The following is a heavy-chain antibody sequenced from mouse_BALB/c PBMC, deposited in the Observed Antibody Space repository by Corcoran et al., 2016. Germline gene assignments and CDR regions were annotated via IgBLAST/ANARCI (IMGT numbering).Heavy chain of an antibody. D-gene: IGHD1-1*01. Sequence: EFLLQQSGPELVKSGTSVKIPCKASGYTFTDYNMDWVKQSHGKSLEWIGDINPRSGGTIYNQTFKGKATLTVDQSSRTAHMELRSLTSEDTAVYYCARWGITTFDYWGQGTTVTVSS. CDR3: ARWGITTFDY. J-gene: IGHJ2*01. V-gene: IGHV1-18*01. CDR1: GYTFTDYN. CDR2: INPRSGGT.